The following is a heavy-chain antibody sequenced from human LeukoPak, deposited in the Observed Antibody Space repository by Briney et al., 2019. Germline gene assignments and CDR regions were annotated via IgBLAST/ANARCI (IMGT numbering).Heavy chain of an antibody. CDR1: CFTVSCKY. CDR3: AREGNYYDMDV. V-gene: IGHV3-53*01. Sequence: GSLRLSCPPSCFTVSCKYMSWVRQAPGKGLEWVSVIFSGGTTYYADSVKGRFTISRDNSKNTLYLQMNSLRAEDTAVYYCAREGNYYDMDVWGQGTTVTVSS. J-gene: IGHJ6*02. CDR2: IFSGGTT.